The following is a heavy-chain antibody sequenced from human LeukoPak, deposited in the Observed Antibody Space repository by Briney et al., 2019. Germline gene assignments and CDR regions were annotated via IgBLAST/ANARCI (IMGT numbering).Heavy chain of an antibody. J-gene: IGHJ1*01. CDR3: AKALIATGGYLEH. CDR2: ISSTGGHT. Sequence: GGSLRLSWAASGLTFSIYAMNWVRQAPGKGLEWVSAISSTGGHTYYADSVKGRFTISRDNSKNSLYLQMNSLRAEDTALYFCAKALIATGGYLEHWGQGTLVTVSS. D-gene: IGHD3-22*01. V-gene: IGHV3-23*01. CDR1: GLTFSIYA.